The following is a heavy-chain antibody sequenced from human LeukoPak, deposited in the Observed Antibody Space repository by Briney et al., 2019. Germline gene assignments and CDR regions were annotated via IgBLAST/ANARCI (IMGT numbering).Heavy chain of an antibody. CDR2: IYYSGST. CDR1: GGSISSSSYY. CDR3: ARPYYYDSSGYYAERYYYGMDV. Sequence: SETLSLTCTVSGGSISSSSYYWGWIRQPPGKGLEWIGSIYYSGSTNYNPSLKSRVTISVDTSKNQFSLKLSSVTAADTAVYYCARPYYYDSSGYYAERYYYGMDVWGQGTTVTVSS. V-gene: IGHV4-39*07. D-gene: IGHD3-22*01. J-gene: IGHJ6*02.